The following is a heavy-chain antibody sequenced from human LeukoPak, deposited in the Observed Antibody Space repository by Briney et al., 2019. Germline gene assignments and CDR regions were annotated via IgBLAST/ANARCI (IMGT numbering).Heavy chain of an antibody. J-gene: IGHJ4*02. CDR2: IVVGSGNT. Sequence: SVKVSCKASGFTFTSSAVQWVRQARGQRLEWIGWIVVGSGNTNYAQKFQERVTITRDMSTSTAYMELSSLRSEDTAVYYCAAKRNSGSHLYYFDTGAREPLVPVS. CDR3: AAKRNSGSHLYYFDT. D-gene: IGHD5-12*01. V-gene: IGHV1-58*01. CDR1: GFTFTSSA.